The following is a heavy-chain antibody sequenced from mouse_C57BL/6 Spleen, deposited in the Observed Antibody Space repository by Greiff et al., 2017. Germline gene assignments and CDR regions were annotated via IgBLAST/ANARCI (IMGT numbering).Heavy chain of an antibody. CDR1: GFTFNTYA. CDR2: IRSKSSNYAT. CDR3: VGVPYDYDLGWLAD. J-gene: IGHJ3*01. D-gene: IGHD2-4*01. V-gene: IGHV10-3*01. Sequence: EVKLVESGGGLVQPKGSLKLSCAASGFTFNTYAMHWVRQAPGKGLEWVARIRSKSSNYATYYADSVKDRFTISRDVSQTMLYLQMNNLNTEDTAVYSCVGVPYDYDLGWLADWGQGTRVTVSA.